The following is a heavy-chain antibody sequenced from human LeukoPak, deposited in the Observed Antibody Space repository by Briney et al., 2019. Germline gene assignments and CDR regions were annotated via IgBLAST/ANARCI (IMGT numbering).Heavy chain of an antibody. J-gene: IGHJ6*02. CDR1: GYTFTSYG. V-gene: IGHV1-18*01. Sequence: ASVKVSCKASGYTFTSYGISWVRQAPGQGLEWMGWISAYNGNTNYAQKLQGRVTMTTDTSTSTAYMELRSLRSDDTAVYYCARDVNWKDYYYYYGMDVWDQGTTVTVSS. D-gene: IGHD1-1*01. CDR3: ARDVNWKDYYYYYGMDV. CDR2: ISAYNGNT.